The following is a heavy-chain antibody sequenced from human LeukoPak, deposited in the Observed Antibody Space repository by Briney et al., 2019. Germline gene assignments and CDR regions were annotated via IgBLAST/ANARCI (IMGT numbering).Heavy chain of an antibody. CDR2: ISDSGSGA. J-gene: IGHJ4*02. V-gene: IGHV3-23*01. CDR1: GFTFSSYA. Sequence: PGGSLRLSCAASGFTFSSYAMSWVRQAPGKGLEWVSSISDSGSGAYYADSVKGRFTISRDNSKNMVYLQMNSLRAEDTAVYYCAKGRGTTVTSAANYWGQGTLATVSS. D-gene: IGHD4-17*01. CDR3: AKGRGTTVTSAANY.